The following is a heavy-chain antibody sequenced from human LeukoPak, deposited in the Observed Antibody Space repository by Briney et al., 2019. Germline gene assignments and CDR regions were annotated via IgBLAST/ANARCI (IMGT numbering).Heavy chain of an antibody. Sequence: SETLSLTCTVSGVSISSSSYYWGWIRQPPGKGREWIASIYYSGSTYYNPSLKSRVTISVDTSKNQFSLKLSSVTAADTAVYYCARDGEMATISDAFDIWGQGTMVTVSP. CDR1: GVSISSSSYY. V-gene: IGHV4-39*07. CDR2: IYYSGST. CDR3: ARDGEMATISDAFDI. J-gene: IGHJ3*02. D-gene: IGHD5-24*01.